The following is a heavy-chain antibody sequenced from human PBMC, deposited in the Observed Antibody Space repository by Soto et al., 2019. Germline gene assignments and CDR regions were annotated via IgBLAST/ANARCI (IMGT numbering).Heavy chain of an antibody. J-gene: IGHJ6*03. CDR1: GYTFTSYD. Sequence: ASVKVSCKASGYTFTSYDINWVRQATGQGLEWMGWMNPNSGNTGYAQKFQGRVTMTRNTSISTAYMELSSLRSEDTAVYYCARGCSSSWYTYYYYYYMDVWGKGTTVTVSS. V-gene: IGHV1-8*01. CDR3: ARGCSSSWYTYYYYYYMDV. CDR2: MNPNSGNT. D-gene: IGHD6-13*01.